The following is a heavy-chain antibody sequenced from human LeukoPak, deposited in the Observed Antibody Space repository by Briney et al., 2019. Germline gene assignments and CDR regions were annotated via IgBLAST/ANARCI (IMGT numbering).Heavy chain of an antibody. V-gene: IGHV4-59*01. CDR3: ARSIAAASYTS. Sequence: PSETLSLTCTVSGGSISSYYWSWLRQPPGKGLEWIGYIYYSGSTNYNPSLKSRVTISVDTSKNQFSLKLSSVTAADTAVYYCARSIAAASYTSWGQGTLVTVSS. D-gene: IGHD6-13*01. CDR2: IYYSGST. CDR1: GGSISSYY. J-gene: IGHJ5*02.